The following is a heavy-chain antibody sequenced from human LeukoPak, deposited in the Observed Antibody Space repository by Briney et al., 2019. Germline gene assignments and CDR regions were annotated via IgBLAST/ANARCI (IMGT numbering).Heavy chain of an antibody. CDR1: GYTFTSYG. CDR3: ARERGLSGYSSSWYDY. CDR2: ISAYNGDT. V-gene: IGHV1-18*01. J-gene: IGHJ4*02. D-gene: IGHD6-13*01. Sequence: RASVKVSCKASGYTFTSYGISWVRQAPGQGLEWMGWISAYNGDTNYAQKLQGRVTMTTDTSTSTAYMELRSLRSDDTAVYYCARERGLSGYSSSWYDYWGQGTLVTVSS.